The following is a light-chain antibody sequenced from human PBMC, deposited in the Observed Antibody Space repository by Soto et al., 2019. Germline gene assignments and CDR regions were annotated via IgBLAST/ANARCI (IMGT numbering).Light chain of an antibody. CDR1: SSDVGSYNL. CDR2: EVS. Sequence: QSALTQPASVSGSPGQSITISCTGTSSDVGSYNLVSWYQQHPGKAPKLMIYEVSKRPSGVSNRFSGSKSGNTASLTISGLQAEDEADYYGCSYAGSSTFVVFGGGTKVTV. V-gene: IGLV2-23*02. CDR3: CSYAGSSTFVV. J-gene: IGLJ2*01.